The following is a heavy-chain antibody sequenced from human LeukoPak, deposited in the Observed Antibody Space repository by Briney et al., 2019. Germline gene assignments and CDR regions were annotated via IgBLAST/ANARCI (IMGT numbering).Heavy chain of an antibody. D-gene: IGHD6-6*01. J-gene: IGHJ3*02. CDR2: IYHSGST. CDR3: ARETSIAALYAFDT. CDR1: GYSISSGYY. Sequence: PSETLSLTCTVSGYSISSGYYWGWIRQPPGKGLEWIGSIYHSGSTNYNPSLKSRVTISVDTSKNQFSLKLSSVTAADTAVYYCARETSIAALYAFDTWGQGTMVTVSS. V-gene: IGHV4-38-2*02.